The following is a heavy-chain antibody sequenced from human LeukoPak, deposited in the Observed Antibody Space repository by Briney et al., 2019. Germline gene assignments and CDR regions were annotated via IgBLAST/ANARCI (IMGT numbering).Heavy chain of an antibody. V-gene: IGHV3-7*03. CDR2: IKQDGSEK. CDR1: RFTFSSYW. D-gene: IGHD4-17*01. J-gene: IGHJ4*02. Sequence: GGSLRLSRAASRFTFSSYWMSWVRQAPGKGLEWVANIKQDGSEKYYVDSVKGRFTISRDNAKNSLYLQMNSLRAEDTAVYYCARDEDYGDYVGYWGQGTLVTVSS. CDR3: ARDEDYGDYVGY.